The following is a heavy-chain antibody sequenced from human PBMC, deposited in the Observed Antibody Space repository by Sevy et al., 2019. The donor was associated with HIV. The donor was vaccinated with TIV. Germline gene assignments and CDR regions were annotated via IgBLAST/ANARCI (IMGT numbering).Heavy chain of an antibody. Sequence: GGSLRLSCAASGFTFNIYEMNWVRQAPGKGLEWVSYISSSFSIYYADSVKGRFTISRDNAKNSLYLQMNSLRAEDTAVYYCTNYVHHWGQGTLVTVSS. CDR1: GFTFNIYE. CDR3: TNYVHH. CDR2: ISSSFSI. V-gene: IGHV3-48*03. J-gene: IGHJ4*02.